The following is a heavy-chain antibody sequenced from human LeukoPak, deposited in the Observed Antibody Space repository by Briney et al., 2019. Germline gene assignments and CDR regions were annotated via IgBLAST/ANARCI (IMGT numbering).Heavy chain of an antibody. CDR2: IYTRGST. CDR3: ARVAYYYDSSGYYREAFDY. Sequence: SETLSLTCTVSGGSTSSYYWSWIRQPAGKGLEWIGRIYTRGSTNYNPSLKSRVTMSVDTSKNQFSLKLSSVTAADTAVYYCARVAYYYDSSGYYREAFDYWGQGTLVTVSS. J-gene: IGHJ4*02. D-gene: IGHD3-22*01. CDR1: GGSTSSYY. V-gene: IGHV4-4*07.